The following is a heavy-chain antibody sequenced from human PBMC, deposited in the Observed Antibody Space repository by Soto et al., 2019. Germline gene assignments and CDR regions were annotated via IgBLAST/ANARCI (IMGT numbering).Heavy chain of an antibody. D-gene: IGHD5-18*01. J-gene: IGHJ1*01. CDR2: VISASGSV. Sequence: QVQVVQSGAEVKKPGSSVKLSCKASGRIFSSFPTSWVRQVPGQGLEWVGGVISASGSVTYAPKFQGRVTITAVNSAGIGYMELTSLTSEDTAIYYCARVGSRDAYNYVLDHWGPGTMVTVSS. CDR3: ARVGSRDAYNYVLDH. CDR1: GRIFSSFP. V-gene: IGHV1-69*06.